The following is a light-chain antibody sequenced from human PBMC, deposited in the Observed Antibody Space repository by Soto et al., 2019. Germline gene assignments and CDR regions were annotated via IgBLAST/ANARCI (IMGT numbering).Light chain of an antibody. CDR2: GAS. J-gene: IGKJ4*01. V-gene: IGKV3-11*01. CDR1: QSVSSN. Sequence: EVVMTRSPASLSASRGEGVTLSCRASQSVSSNLAWYQQKPGQAPRLLIYGASTRATGIPARFSGSGSGTDFTLTISSLEPEDFAVYYCQQRSNWPPKLTFGGGTKVDI. CDR3: QQRSNWPPKLT.